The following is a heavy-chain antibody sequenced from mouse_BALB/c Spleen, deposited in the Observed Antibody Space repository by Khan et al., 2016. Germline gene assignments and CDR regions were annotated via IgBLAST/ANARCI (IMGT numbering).Heavy chain of an antibody. CDR2: ISYSGST. J-gene: IGHJ2*01. V-gene: IGHV3-2*02. CDR1: GYSITSDYA. CDR3: ARGYDGYPYYFDY. D-gene: IGHD2-3*01. Sequence: EVQLQESGPGLVKPSQSLSLTCTVTGYSITSDYAWNWIRQFPGNKLEWMGYISYSGSTSYHPSLKSRISITRDTSKNQFFLQLNSVTTEDTATYYCARGYDGYPYYFDYWGQGTTLTVSS.